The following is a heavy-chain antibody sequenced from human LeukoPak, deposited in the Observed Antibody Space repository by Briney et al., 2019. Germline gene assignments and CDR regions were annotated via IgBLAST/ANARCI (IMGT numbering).Heavy chain of an antibody. J-gene: IGHJ4*02. V-gene: IGHV3-21*01. CDR1: GFNFSTYT. Sequence: PGGSLRLSCAASGFNFSTYTINWVRQAPGKGLEWVSFISSSSSYIYYADSIKGRFTISRDNGQNSLYLQMNSLRAEDTAVYFCARDKVRVGVGAFDYWGQGTLVTVSS. D-gene: IGHD3-3*01. CDR2: ISSSSSYI. CDR3: ARDKVRVGVGAFDY.